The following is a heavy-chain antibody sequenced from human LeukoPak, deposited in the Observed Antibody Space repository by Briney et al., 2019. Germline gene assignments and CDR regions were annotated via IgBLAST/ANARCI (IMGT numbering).Heavy chain of an antibody. CDR2: IYYSGTT. Sequence: TSETLSLTCTVSGGSISSYHWNWIRQPPGKGLEWIGYIYYSGTTNYNPSLKSRVTISVGTSKSQFSLRLSSLSAADTAVYYCASRSAYCGGDCPVYYFDFWGREPWSPSPQ. CDR1: GGSISSYH. V-gene: IGHV4-59*01. J-gene: IGHJ4*02. CDR3: ASRSAYCGGDCPVYYFDF. D-gene: IGHD2-21*02.